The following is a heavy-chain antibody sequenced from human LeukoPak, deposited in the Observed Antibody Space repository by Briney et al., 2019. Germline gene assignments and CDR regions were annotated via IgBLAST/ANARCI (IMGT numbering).Heavy chain of an antibody. CDR1: GFTFSDYY. V-gene: IGHV3-11*05. D-gene: IGHD3-16*01. CDR2: ISSSSSYT. CDR3: ARGIYDSVGLYFDL. Sequence: GGSLRLSCEASGFTFSDYYMSWIRQAPGKGLEWVSYISSSSSYTNYADSVKGRFTISRDNPQNSLYLQMNSRRAEDTAVYYCARGIYDSVGLYFDLWGQGTLVTVSS. J-gene: IGHJ4*02.